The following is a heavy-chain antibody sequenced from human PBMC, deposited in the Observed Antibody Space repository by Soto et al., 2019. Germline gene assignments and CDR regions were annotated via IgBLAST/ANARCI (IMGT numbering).Heavy chain of an antibody. J-gene: IGHJ4*02. D-gene: IGHD4-17*01. CDR3: ATKHTFGDYEY. CDR2: INVGNGDT. Sequence: QVQLVQSGAEVKKPGASVKVSCKASGYTFTTHKMHWVRQAPGQGLDWMGWINVGNGDTKYSQKFQGRVTITRDTSENTGDIDLSSLRSEDTAVYYCATKHTFGDYEYWGQGTLVTVSS. CDR1: GYTFTTHK. V-gene: IGHV1-3*01.